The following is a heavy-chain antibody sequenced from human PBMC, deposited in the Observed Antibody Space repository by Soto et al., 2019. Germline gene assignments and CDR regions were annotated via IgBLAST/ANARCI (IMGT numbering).Heavy chain of an antibody. CDR1: GFTFSSYG. Sequence: QVQLVESGGGVVQPGRSLRLSCAASGFTFSSYGMHWVRQAPGKGLEWVAVISYDGSNKYYADSVKGRFTISRDNSKNTLYLQMNSLRAGDTAVYYCAKDPSSSGWPYYFDYWGQGTLVTVSS. V-gene: IGHV3-30*18. CDR2: ISYDGSNK. CDR3: AKDPSSSGWPYYFDY. J-gene: IGHJ4*02. D-gene: IGHD6-19*01.